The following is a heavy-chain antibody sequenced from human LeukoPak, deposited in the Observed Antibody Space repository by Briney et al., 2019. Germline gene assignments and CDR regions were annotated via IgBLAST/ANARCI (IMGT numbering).Heavy chain of an antibody. V-gene: IGHV3-53*01. CDR1: GFSVRTTY. D-gene: IGHD3-22*01. CDR2: VYAGGGT. J-gene: IGHJ4*02. CDR3: TRSGYRHPYHFDS. Sequence: GGSLRLSCAVSGFSVRTTYMSWVRQAPGKGPEWVSVVYAGGGTDHADSVKGRFTISRDNSKNTLSLQMNSLRVEDTAIYYCTRSGYRHPYHFDSWGQGTLVTVSS.